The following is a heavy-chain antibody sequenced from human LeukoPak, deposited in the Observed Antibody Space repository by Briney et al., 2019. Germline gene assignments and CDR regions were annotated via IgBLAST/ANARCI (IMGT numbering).Heavy chain of an antibody. CDR3: ASKIANDYGDYVWGY. D-gene: IGHD4-17*01. CDR1: GFTVSSNY. V-gene: IGHV3-53*01. J-gene: IGHJ4*02. CDR2: IYSGGST. Sequence: PGGSLRLSCAASGFTVSSNYMSWVRQAPRKGLEWVSVIYSGGSTYYADSVKGRFTISRDNSKNTLYLQMNSLRAEDTAVYYCASKIANDYGDYVWGYWGQGTLVTVSS.